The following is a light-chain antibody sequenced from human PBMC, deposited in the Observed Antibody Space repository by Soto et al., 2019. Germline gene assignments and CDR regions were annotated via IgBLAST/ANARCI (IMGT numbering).Light chain of an antibody. J-gene: IGKJ4*01. CDR3: QQSYSSLT. Sequence: DIRMTQSPSSLSASVGDRVTITCRASQSIGRYLNWYQQKLGKGPKLLIYGSSTLHSGVPSRFSGSGSGTDFTLTISSLQPEDFAATYYCQQSYSSLTFGGGTKVE. CDR2: GSS. CDR1: QSIGRY. V-gene: IGKV1-39*01.